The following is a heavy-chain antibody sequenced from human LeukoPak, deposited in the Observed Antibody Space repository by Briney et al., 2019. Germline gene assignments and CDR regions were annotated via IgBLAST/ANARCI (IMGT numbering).Heavy chain of an antibody. J-gene: IGHJ3*02. CDR1: GFTFSSYS. Sequence: GGSLRLSCAASGFTFSSYSMNWVRQAPGKGLEWVSSISSSSYIYYADSVKGRFTISRDNAKNSLYLQMNSLRAEDTAVYYCAREEITMIVVVASGDAFDIWGQGTMVTVSS. V-gene: IGHV3-21*01. D-gene: IGHD3-22*01. CDR3: AREEITMIVVVASGDAFDI. CDR2: ISSSSYI.